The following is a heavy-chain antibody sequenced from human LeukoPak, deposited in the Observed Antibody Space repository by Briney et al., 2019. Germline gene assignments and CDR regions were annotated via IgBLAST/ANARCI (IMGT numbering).Heavy chain of an antibody. CDR3: ARGTVGGDIVVVPAVY. Sequence: GGSLRLSCAASGFTFSSYAMHWVRQAPGKGLEYVSAISSNGGSTYYANSVKGRFTISRDNSKNTLYLQMGSLRAEDMAVYYCARGTVGGDIVVVPAVYWGQGTLVTVSS. J-gene: IGHJ4*02. V-gene: IGHV3-64*01. D-gene: IGHD2-2*01. CDR1: GFTFSSYA. CDR2: ISSNGGST.